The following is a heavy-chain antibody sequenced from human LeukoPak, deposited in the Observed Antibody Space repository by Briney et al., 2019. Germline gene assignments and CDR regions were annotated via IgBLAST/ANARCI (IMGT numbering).Heavy chain of an antibody. CDR2: IIPIFGTA. CDR3: ARIGNGDYAGGDH. J-gene: IGHJ5*02. V-gene: IGHV1-69*13. CDR1: GGTFSSYA. D-gene: IGHD4-17*01. Sequence: SVKVSCKASGGTFSSYAISWVRQAPGQGLEWMGGIIPIFGTANYAQKFQGRVTITADESTSIAYMELSSLRSEDTAVYYCARIGNGDYAGGDHWGQGTLVTVSS.